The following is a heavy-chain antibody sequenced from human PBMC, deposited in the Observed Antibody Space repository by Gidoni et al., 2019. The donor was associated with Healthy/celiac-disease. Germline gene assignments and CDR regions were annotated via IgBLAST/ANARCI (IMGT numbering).Heavy chain of an antibody. CDR3: ARRIDIVVVPAAGDVGGAFDI. CDR1: GYSFTSYW. D-gene: IGHD2-2*01. V-gene: IGHV5-51*03. J-gene: IGHJ3*02. CDR2: IYPGDSDT. Sequence: EVQLVQSGAEVKKPGESLKISCKGSGYSFTSYWIGWVRQMPGKGLEWMGIIYPGDSDTRYSPSFQGQVTISADKSISTAYLQWSSLKASDTAMYYCARRIDIVVVPAAGDVGGAFDIWGQGTMVTVSS.